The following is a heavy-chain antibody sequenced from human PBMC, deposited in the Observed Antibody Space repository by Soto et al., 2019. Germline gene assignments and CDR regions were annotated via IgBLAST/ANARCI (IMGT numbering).Heavy chain of an antibody. CDR3: ARRGDGSSTSNEYYYYYYYYMDV. CDR2: IYHSGST. CDR1: SGSISSSNW. J-gene: IGHJ6*03. D-gene: IGHD2-2*01. V-gene: IGHV4-4*02. Sequence: QVQLQESGPGLVKPSGTLSLTCAVSSGSISSSNWWSWVRQPPGKGLEWIGEIYHSGSTNYNPSLKSRVTISVDKSTNQYSRKLSSVTAADTAVYYCARRGDGSSTSNEYYYYYYYYMDVWGKGTTVTVSS.